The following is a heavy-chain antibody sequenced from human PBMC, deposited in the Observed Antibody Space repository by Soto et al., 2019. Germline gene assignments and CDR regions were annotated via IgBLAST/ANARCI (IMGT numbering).Heavy chain of an antibody. V-gene: IGHV1-2*02. D-gene: IGHD3-16*01. CDR3: ARDPIGGGAPYYFDY. CDR2: INPKTGGT. CDR1: GYTFTDYY. J-gene: IGHJ4*02. Sequence: ASVKVSCKASGYTFTDYYMYWLRQAPGEGLEWMGGINPKTGGTDYAQKFQGRVTMTRDTATSTAYMELSRLRSDDTALYYCARDPIGGGAPYYFDYWGQGTLVTVSS.